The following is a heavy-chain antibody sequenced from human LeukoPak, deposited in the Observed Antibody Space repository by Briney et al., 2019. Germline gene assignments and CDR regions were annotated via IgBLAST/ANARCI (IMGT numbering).Heavy chain of an antibody. CDR3: ARVRFSRDRNSRGSDVLFDY. V-gene: IGHV4-59*01. CDR2: VHSSGTT. J-gene: IGHJ4*02. D-gene: IGHD6-19*01. Sequence: PSETLSLTCTVSGGSISGSYWTWIRQSPGKGLEWIGYVHSSGTTNYNPSLKSRVTPSVDTTKKQISLQLRSVAAADTAVYYCARVRFSRDRNSRGSDVLFDYWGQGTLVTVSS. CDR1: GGSISGSY.